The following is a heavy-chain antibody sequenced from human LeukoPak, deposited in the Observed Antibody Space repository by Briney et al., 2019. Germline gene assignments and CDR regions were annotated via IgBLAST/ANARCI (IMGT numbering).Heavy chain of an antibody. CDR1: GFTFSSYA. D-gene: IGHD3-9*01. Sequence: GSLRLSCAASGFTFSSYAMSWVRQAPGKGLDWLSYISSGSSTIYYADSVKGRFTISRDNTKKTLYLEMNSLRAEDTAVYFCARVAHFDRGMDVWGQGTTVTVSS. V-gene: IGHV3-48*04. CDR3: ARVAHFDRGMDV. J-gene: IGHJ6*02. CDR2: ISSGSSTI.